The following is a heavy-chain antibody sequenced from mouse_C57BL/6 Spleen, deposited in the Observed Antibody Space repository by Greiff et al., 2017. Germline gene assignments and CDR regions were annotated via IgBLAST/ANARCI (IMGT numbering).Heavy chain of an antibody. CDR2: IDPETGGT. V-gene: IGHV1-15*01. CDR3: TRGYYSDY. CDR1: GYTFADYE. Sequence: VQLQQSGAELVRPGASVTLSCKASGYTFADYEMHWVKQTPVHGLEWIGAIDPETGGTAYNQKFKGKAILTADKSSSTAYMELRSLTSEDSAVYYCTRGYYSDYWGQGTTLTVSS. J-gene: IGHJ2*01.